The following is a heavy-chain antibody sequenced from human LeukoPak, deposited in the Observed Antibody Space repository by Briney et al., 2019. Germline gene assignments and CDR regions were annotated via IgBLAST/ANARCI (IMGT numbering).Heavy chain of an antibody. CDR2: FGTRSTSI. J-gene: IGHJ4*02. Sequence: GSLRLSCTASGFTFSGYSMNWIRQAPGKGLEWVSSFGTRSTSIYHAGSVKGRFAISRDNAKNSLYLQMNSLRAEDTALYYCAREVSKGFDFWGQGTLVTVSS. CDR1: GFTFSGYS. V-gene: IGHV3-21*01. D-gene: IGHD3-3*02. CDR3: AREVSKGFDF.